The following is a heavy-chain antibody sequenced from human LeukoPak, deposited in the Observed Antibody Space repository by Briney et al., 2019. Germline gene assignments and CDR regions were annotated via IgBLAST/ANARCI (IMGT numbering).Heavy chain of an antibody. J-gene: IGHJ6*03. CDR1: GGSISSYY. CDR2: IYTSGST. D-gene: IGHD6-13*01. Sequence: SETLFLTCTVSGGSISSYYWSWIRQPAGKGLEWIGRIYTSGSTNYNPSLKSRVTMSVDTSKNQFSLKLSSVTAADTAVYYCARAGSSWYYYYYYYMDVWGKGTTVTVSS. V-gene: IGHV4-4*07. CDR3: ARAGSSWYYYYYYYMDV.